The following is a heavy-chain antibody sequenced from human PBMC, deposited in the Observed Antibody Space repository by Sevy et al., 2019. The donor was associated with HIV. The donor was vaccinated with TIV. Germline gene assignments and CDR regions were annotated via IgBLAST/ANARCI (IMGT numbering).Heavy chain of an antibody. J-gene: IGHJ4*02. CDR3: ARGSDCSSTSCERRGMNCSGGSCYSNYFDY. V-gene: IGHV1-8*01. Sequence: ASVKVSCKASGYTFTSYDINWVRQATGQGLEWMGWMNPNSGNTGYAQKFQGRVTMTRNTSISTAYMELSSLRSEDTAVYYCARGSDCSSTSCERRGMNCSGGSCYSNYFDYWGQGTLVTVSS. CDR1: GYTFTSYD. D-gene: IGHD2-15*01. CDR2: MNPNSGNT.